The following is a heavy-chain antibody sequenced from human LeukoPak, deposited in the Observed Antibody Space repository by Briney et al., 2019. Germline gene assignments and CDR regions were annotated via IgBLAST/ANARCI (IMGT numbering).Heavy chain of an antibody. CDR1: GFTFSSYS. CDR3: ADYYASGSYPP. J-gene: IGHJ5*02. CDR2: ILSKTSGGTT. D-gene: IGHD3-10*01. Sequence: GGSLRLSCAASGFTFSSYSMNWVRQAPGKGLEWVGRILSKTSGGTTDYATPVKGRFTISRDDSKNMLYLHMNSLQIEDTAVYYCADYYASGSYPPWGQGTLVTVSS. V-gene: IGHV3-15*07.